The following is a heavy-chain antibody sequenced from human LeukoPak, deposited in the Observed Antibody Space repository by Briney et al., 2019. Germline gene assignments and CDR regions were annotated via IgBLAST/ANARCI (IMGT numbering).Heavy chain of an antibody. CDR1: GGSFSGYD. V-gene: IGHV4-34*01. Sequence: SETLSLTCAVYGGSFSGYDWSWIRQPPGKGLEWIGEINHSGSTNYNPSLKSRVTISVDTSKNQFSLKLSSVTAADTAVYYCARGRFIAVAGGPTNWGQGTLVTVSS. CDR3: ARGRFIAVAGGPTN. CDR2: INHSGST. J-gene: IGHJ4*02. D-gene: IGHD6-19*01.